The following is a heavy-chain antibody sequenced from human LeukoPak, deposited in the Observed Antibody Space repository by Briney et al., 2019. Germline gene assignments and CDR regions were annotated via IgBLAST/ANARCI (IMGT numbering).Heavy chain of an antibody. CDR2: IYWDDDK. V-gene: IGHV2-5*02. CDR1: GFSLSTSGVG. CDR3: AHSNVLLWFGESLLRGMDV. D-gene: IGHD3-10*01. J-gene: IGHJ6*02. Sequence: SGPTLVNPTQTPTLTCTFSGFSLSTSGVGVGWIRQPPGKALEWLALIYWDDDKRYSPSLKSRLTITKDTSKNQVVLTMTNMDPVDTATYYCAHSNVLLWFGESLLRGMDVWGQGTTVTVSS.